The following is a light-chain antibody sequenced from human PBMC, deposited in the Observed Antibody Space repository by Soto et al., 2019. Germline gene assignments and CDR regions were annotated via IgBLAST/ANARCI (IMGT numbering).Light chain of an antibody. CDR1: QTFSSK. V-gene: IGKV3-15*01. J-gene: IGKJ2*03. CDR2: DAS. Sequence: EVVLTQSPATLSVSPGERATLSCRASQTFSSKLAWYQQKPGQPPRLLIYDASFRATGIPGRFSGSGSGTEFTLTISSLQSEDFVVYYCQQYDKWPYSFGQGTKLEL. CDR3: QQYDKWPYS.